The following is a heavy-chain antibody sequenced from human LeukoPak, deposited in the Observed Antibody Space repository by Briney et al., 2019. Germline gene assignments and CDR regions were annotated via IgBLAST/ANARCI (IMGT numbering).Heavy chain of an antibody. J-gene: IGHJ4*02. CDR1: GFTFSSYW. CDR2: INPGGSDI. CDR3: VRWGVAADMQD. V-gene: IGHV3-7*01. Sequence: GGSLRLSCEASGFTFSSYWMAWVRQAPGKGLEWVTNINPGGSDIYYVNSVKGRFTISRDNAKKSMFLQMNSLRGEETALYYCVRWGVAADMQDWGQGTLVTVSS. D-gene: IGHD2-2*01.